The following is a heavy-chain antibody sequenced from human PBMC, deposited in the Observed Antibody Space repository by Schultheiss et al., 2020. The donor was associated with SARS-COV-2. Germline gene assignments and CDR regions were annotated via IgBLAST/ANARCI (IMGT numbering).Heavy chain of an antibody. V-gene: IGHV3-9*01. D-gene: IGHD3-16*01. Sequence: GGSLRLSCVASGFNFSNHAMSWVRQAPGKGLEWVSGISWNSGSIGYADSVKGRFTISRDNSKNTLYLQMNSLRAEDTAVYYCASRGGLRTGGNWGQGTLVTVSS. CDR2: ISWNSGSI. J-gene: IGHJ4*02. CDR3: ASRGGLRTGGN. CDR1: GFNFSNHA.